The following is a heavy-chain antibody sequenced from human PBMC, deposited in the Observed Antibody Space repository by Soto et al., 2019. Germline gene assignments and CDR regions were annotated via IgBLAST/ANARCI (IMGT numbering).Heavy chain of an antibody. D-gene: IGHD3-10*01. CDR1: GYSFTSYW. V-gene: IGHV5-10-1*01. Sequence: SGESLKISCQGSGYSFTSYWISWVRQMPGKGLEWMGRIDPSDFDSDYSPSFQGRVTISIDRSISTAYLQWSSLKASDTAMYYCARSFGASDYFDSWGQGTLVTVSS. CDR3: ARSFGASDYFDS. CDR2: IDPSDFDS. J-gene: IGHJ4*02.